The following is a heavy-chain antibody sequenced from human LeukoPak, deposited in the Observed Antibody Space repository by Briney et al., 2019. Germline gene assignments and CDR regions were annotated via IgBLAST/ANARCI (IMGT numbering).Heavy chain of an antibody. CDR3: ARAYYYDSSGSDY. D-gene: IGHD3-22*01. CDR1: GFTFSSYE. Sequence: QPGGSLRLSCAASGFTFSSYEMNWVRQAPGKGLEWVSYISSSGSTIYYADSVKGRFTISRDNAKNSLYLQMNSLRAEDTAVYYCARAYYYDSSGSDYWGQGTLVTVSS. J-gene: IGHJ4*02. V-gene: IGHV3-48*03. CDR2: ISSSGSTI.